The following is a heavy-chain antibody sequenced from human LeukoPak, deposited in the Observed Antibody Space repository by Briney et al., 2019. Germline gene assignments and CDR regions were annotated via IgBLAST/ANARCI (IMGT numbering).Heavy chain of an antibody. CDR1: GFTFSDST. D-gene: IGHD7-27*01. CDR3: TRSNNWGSGD. V-gene: IGHV3-73*01. J-gene: IGHJ4*02. Sequence: GGSLRLSCAASGFTFSDSTIHWVHQASGKGLEWVGRIRSKANSYATGYAASVKGRFTISRDDSKNTAHLQMNSLKTEDTALYCCTRSNNWGSGDWGQGILVTVSS. CDR2: IRSKANSYAT.